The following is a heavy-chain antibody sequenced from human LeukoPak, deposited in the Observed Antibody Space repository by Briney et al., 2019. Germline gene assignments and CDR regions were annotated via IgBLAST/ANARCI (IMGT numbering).Heavy chain of an antibody. CDR1: GFILSNYR. J-gene: IGHJ3*02. CDR3: ARDPPYYDFWSGYPGHAFDI. CDR2: ISSSGNSR. Sequence: GGSLRLSCAASGFILSNYRMNWVRQAPWKGLEWVSYISSSGNSREYADSVKGRFTISRDNARDSLHLQMNSLRAVDTAVYYCARDPPYYDFWSGYPGHAFDIWGQGTMVTVSS. D-gene: IGHD3-3*01. V-gene: IGHV3-48*04.